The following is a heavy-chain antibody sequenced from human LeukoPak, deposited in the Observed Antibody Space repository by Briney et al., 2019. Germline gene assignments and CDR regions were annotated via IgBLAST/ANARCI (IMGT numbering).Heavy chain of an antibody. V-gene: IGHV4-31*03. D-gene: IGHD1-1*01. CDR3: ARDSALGTDY. Sequence: SQTLSLTCTVSGGSISSGGYYWSWIRQHPGKGLEWIGYIYYSGSTYYNPSLKSRVTISVYTSKNQFSLKLSSVTAADTAVYYCARDSALGTDYWGQGTLVTVSS. J-gene: IGHJ4*02. CDR1: GGSISSGGYY. CDR2: IYYSGST.